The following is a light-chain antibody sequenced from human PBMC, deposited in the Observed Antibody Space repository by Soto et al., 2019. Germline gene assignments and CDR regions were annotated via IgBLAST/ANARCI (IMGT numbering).Light chain of an antibody. CDR2: GAS. J-gene: IGKJ3*01. CDR1: QSVGTY. V-gene: IGKV3-11*01. Sequence: EIVLTQSPATLSLSPGERVTLSCRASQSVGTYLAWYPQKPGQAPRPLIYGASKRAPGISAWFSGSGSGTDFTLTISSLEPEDFAFYHCLQRSVGFTFGPGTKLDLK. CDR3: LQRSVGFT.